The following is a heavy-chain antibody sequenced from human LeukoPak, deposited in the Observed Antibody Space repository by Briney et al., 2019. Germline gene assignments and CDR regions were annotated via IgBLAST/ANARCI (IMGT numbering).Heavy chain of an antibody. J-gene: IGHJ4*02. CDR3: ARDRRDTSMVWDY. Sequence: SQTLSLTCTVSGGSISSGDYYWSWIRQPPGKGLEWIGYIYYSGHTNYNPSLKSRVTISVDTSNNQFSLKMRSVTAADTAVYYCARDRRDTSMVWDYWGQGTLVTVSS. CDR2: IYYSGHT. D-gene: IGHD5-18*01. CDR1: GGSISSGDYY. V-gene: IGHV4-61*08.